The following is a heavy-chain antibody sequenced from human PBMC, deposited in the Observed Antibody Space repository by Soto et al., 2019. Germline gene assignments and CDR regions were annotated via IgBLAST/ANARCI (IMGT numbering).Heavy chain of an antibody. Sequence: PSETLSLTCTVSVSGGSITTYYWSWIRQPPGKGLEYIGYIYYSGSANYNPSLKSRVTVSVDTSKNQFSLKLTSVTAADTAVYYCARMSSSGWDDNWFDPWGQGTLVTVSS. CDR2: IYYSGSA. CDR3: ARMSSSGWDDNWFDP. J-gene: IGHJ5*02. CDR1: GGSITTYY. V-gene: IGHV4-59*01. D-gene: IGHD6-19*01.